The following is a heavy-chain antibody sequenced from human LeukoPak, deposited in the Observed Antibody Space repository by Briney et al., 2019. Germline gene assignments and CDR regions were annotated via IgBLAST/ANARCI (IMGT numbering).Heavy chain of an antibody. V-gene: IGHV4-59*08. Sequence: SETLSLTCTVSGGSISGYYWSWIRQSPGKGLVWMVYIYYSGSTNYNPSLKSRVTISLDMSKNQFSLHLSSVTAADTALYYCARHFTYYYDTSGYPRDAFDIWGQGTMVTVSS. J-gene: IGHJ3*02. D-gene: IGHD3-22*01. CDR3: ARHFTYYYDTSGYPRDAFDI. CDR2: IYYSGST. CDR1: GGSISGYY.